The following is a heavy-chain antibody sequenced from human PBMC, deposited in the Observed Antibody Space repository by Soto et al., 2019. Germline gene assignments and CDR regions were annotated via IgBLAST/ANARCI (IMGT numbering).Heavy chain of an antibody. CDR2: INAGNGNT. CDR3: ARGGSLYWYFDL. Sequence: QVQLVQSGAEVKKPGASVKVSCKASGYTFTSFAMNWVRQAPGQRLEWMGWINAGNGNTKYSQKFQGRVTITRDTSASTAYMELSSLRFEDTAVYYCARGGSLYWYFDLWGRGTLVTVSS. D-gene: IGHD1-26*01. CDR1: GYTFTSFA. V-gene: IGHV1-3*01. J-gene: IGHJ2*01.